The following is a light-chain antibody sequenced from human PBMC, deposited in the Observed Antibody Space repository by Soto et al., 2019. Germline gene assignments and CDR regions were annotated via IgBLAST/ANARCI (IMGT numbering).Light chain of an antibody. J-gene: IGKJ4*01. Sequence: EIVLTQSPGTLSLSPGERATLSCRASQSVTSNYLAWYQQKPGQAPRLLIFGSYRRATGIPDRFSGSGSGTEFTLTINRLEPEDFAVYYCQQRTTWPTFGGGTKVEIK. CDR1: QSVTSNY. V-gene: IGKV3D-20*02. CDR3: QQRTTWPT. CDR2: GSY.